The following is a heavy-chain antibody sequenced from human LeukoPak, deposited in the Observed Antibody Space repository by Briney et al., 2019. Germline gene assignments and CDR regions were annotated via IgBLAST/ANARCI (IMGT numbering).Heavy chain of an antibody. Sequence: SETLSLTCTVSGGSISSYYWSWIRQPPGKGLEWIGYIYYSGSTYYNPSLKSRVTISVDTSKNQFSLKLSSVTAADTAVYYCARDDRLGYYSMDVWGQGTTVTVSS. J-gene: IGHJ6*02. CDR3: ARDDRLGYYSMDV. D-gene: IGHD6-19*01. CDR2: IYYSGST. V-gene: IGHV4-59*12. CDR1: GGSISSYY.